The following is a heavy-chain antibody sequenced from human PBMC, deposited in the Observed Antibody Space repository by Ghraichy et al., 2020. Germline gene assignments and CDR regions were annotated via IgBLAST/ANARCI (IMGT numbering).Heavy chain of an antibody. CDR2: IYYSGST. J-gene: IGHJ4*02. CDR3: ARLDKVVASSFFFDS. CDR1: GGSISSSSYY. D-gene: IGHD2-15*01. V-gene: IGHV4-39*01. Sequence: GSLNISCTVSGGSISSSSYYWGWIRQPPGKGLEWIGSIYYSGSTYYNPSLKSRVIISVDTSKNQFSLRLSSVTAADTAVYCCARLDKVVASSFFFDSWGQGTLVTVSS.